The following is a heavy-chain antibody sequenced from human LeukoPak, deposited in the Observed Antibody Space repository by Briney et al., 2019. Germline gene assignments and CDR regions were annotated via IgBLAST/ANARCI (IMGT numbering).Heavy chain of an antibody. J-gene: IGHJ5*02. Sequence: ASVRVSCTTSGYTFTRYGITWVRQAPGQGPEWIGWIKTADGTVNYAPKLQDRVTLTADTFTSTAYLEVRSLTPDDTAIYYCAARGESTGCYGSWGQGTLVTVSS. CDR2: IKTADGTV. CDR3: AARGESTGCYGS. D-gene: IGHD5-18*01. CDR1: GYTFTRYG. V-gene: IGHV1-18*01.